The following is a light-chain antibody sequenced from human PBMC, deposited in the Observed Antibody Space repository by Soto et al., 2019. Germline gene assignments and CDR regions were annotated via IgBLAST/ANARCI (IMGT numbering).Light chain of an antibody. Sequence: DIVMTQSPDSLAVSLGERATINCKSSQSGLYSSNNRDSLAWYQQKPGLPPKLLIYWASIRASGVPDRFSGGGSGTDFTLTISSLQAEDVAVYYCQQYYSTMYTVGQGTKLEIK. J-gene: IGKJ2*01. CDR1: QSGLYSSNNRDS. V-gene: IGKV4-1*01. CDR3: QQYYSTMYT. CDR2: WAS.